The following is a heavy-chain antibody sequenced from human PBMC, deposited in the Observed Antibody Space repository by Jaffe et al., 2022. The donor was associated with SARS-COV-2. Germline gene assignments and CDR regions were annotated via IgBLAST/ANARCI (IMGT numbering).Heavy chain of an antibody. J-gene: IGHJ4*02. Sequence: EVQLLESGGGLVQPGGSLRLSCAASGFTFSSYAMSWVRQAPGKGLEWVSAISGSGGSTYYADSVKGRFTISRDNSKNTLYLQMNSLRAEDTAVYYCAKDGGWATIDEYYFDYWGQGTLVTVSS. CDR3: AKDGGWATIDEYYFDY. CDR1: GFTFSSYA. D-gene: IGHD5-12*01. V-gene: IGHV3-23*01. CDR2: ISGSGGST.